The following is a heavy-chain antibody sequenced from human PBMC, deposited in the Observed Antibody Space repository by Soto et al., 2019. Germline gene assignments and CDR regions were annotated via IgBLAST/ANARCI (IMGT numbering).Heavy chain of an antibody. CDR2: ISSSGSTT. CDR3: AKDGPMAPD. V-gene: IGHV3-11*01. CDR1: SFTFSDYD. Sequence: LRLSCAPSSFTFSDYDMSWIRQAPGKGLEWVSYISSSGSTTYYADSVKGRFTISRDNSKNTLYLQMNSLRAEDTAVYYCAKDGPMAPDWRQGTLVTVSS. J-gene: IGHJ4*02.